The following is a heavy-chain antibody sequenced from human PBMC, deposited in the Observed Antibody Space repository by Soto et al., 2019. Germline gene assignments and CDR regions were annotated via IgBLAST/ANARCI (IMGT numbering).Heavy chain of an antibody. J-gene: IGHJ5*02. V-gene: IGHV1-24*01. D-gene: IGHD1-7*01. CDR1: GYTLTELS. Sequence: ASVKVSCKVSGYTLTELSMHWVRQAPGKGLEWMGGFDPEDGETIYAQKFQGRVTMTEDTSTDTAYMELSSLRSEDTAVYYCATATHRYNWNYVGDNWFDPWGQGTLVTVSS. CDR2: FDPEDGET. CDR3: ATATHRYNWNYVGDNWFDP.